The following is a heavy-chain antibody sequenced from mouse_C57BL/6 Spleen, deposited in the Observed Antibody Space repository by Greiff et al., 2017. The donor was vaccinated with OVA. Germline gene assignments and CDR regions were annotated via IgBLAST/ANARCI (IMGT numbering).Heavy chain of an antibody. CDR2: IDPSDSYT. V-gene: IGHV1-69*01. CDR3: ARQGSSGYDY. Sequence: QVQLQQPGAELVMPGASVKLSCKASGYTFTSYWMHWVKQRPGQGLEWIGEIDPSDSYTNYNQKFKGKSTLTVDKSSSTAYMQLSSLTSEDSAVYYCARQGSSGYDYWGQGTTLTVSS. D-gene: IGHD3-2*02. CDR1: GYTFTSYW. J-gene: IGHJ2*01.